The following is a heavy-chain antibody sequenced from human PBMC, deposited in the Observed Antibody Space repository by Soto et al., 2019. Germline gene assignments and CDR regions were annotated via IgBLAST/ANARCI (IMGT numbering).Heavy chain of an antibody. Sequence: QVQLQQWGAGLLKPSETLSLTCTVYGGSFSGYYWSWIRQSPGQGLEWIGEINHSGGVNYNPSLKRRVTISVDTSEIQVSLNLSSVTAADPSVYYSARGISYLVGVRAATPFDFWGPGTLVTVSS. CDR3: ARGISYLVGVRAATPFDF. D-gene: IGHD2-15*01. CDR2: INHSGGV. CDR1: GGSFSGYY. V-gene: IGHV4-34*01. J-gene: IGHJ4*02.